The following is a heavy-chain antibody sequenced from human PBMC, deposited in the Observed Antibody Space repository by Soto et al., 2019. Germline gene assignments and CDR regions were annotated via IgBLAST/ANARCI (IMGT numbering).Heavy chain of an antibody. CDR3: ARQDWNDVWCFDY. J-gene: IGHJ4*02. V-gene: IGHV4-39*01. CDR1: GGSIKSSSYY. CDR2: IYYRGST. Sequence: SETLALTVTSAGGSIKSSSYYRGWIRQPPGKGLEGSESIYYRGSTYYNPSPKRRHTIDVDTSTNQLSLKLRSVTAADTAVYYCARQDWNDVWCFDYWGEGTRVT. D-gene: IGHD1-1*01.